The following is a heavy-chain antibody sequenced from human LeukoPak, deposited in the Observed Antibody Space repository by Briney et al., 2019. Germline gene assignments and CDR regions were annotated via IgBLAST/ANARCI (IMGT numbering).Heavy chain of an antibody. D-gene: IGHD3-16*01. V-gene: IGHV4-30-4*08. CDR2: IYYGGST. CDR1: GFSLSTSGVG. J-gene: IGHJ4*02. Sequence: SGPTLVKPTQTLTLTCTFSGFSLSTSGVGVGWIRQPPGKGLEWIGYIYYGGSTYYNPSLKSRLTISIDTSNNQFSLKLTSVTAADTAVYYCARALLDSLGGYHDYWGQGTLVTVSS. CDR3: ARALLDSLGGYHDY.